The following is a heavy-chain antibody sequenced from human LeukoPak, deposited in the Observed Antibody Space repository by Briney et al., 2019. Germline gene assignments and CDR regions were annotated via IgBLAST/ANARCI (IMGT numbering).Heavy chain of an antibody. CDR1: GFTFSTYW. J-gene: IGHJ4*02. CDR3: AREKKSSTSMDY. Sequence: GGSLRLSCAASGFTFSTYWMHWVRQAPGKGLVWVSRINTDGSTTTYADSVKGRFTISRDNAKNTLYLQMNSLRAEDTAVYYCAREKKSSTSMDYWGQGTLVSVSS. CDR2: INTDGSTT. V-gene: IGHV3-74*01. D-gene: IGHD2-2*01.